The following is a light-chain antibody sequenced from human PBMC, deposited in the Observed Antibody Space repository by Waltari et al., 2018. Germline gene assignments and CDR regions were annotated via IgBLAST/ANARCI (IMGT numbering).Light chain of an antibody. CDR2: RVN. J-gene: IGLJ2*01. Sequence: QSALTQPASVSGSPGQSITISCTGTSSDVGAYDFVSCYQRYPGKGPKPLISRVNNRPPGVSTRCCGPKSGNTASLTISGLQAEDEADYFCCSYARYSTPSWIFGGGTKLTVL. CDR1: SSDVGAYDF. V-gene: IGLV2-23*02. CDR3: CSYARYSTPSWI.